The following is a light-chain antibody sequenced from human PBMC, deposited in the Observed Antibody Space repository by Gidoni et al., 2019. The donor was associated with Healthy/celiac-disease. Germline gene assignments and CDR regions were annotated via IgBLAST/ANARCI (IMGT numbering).Light chain of an antibody. CDR1: TGAVTSGYF. CDR3: LIYYGRARV. CDR2: NTD. V-gene: IGLV7-43*01. J-gene: IGLJ3*02. Sequence: QTVVTQEPSLTVSPGGTVTLPCASSTGAVTSGYFTSWFQQKPGQAPRALIYNTDKKHSWTPARFSGSLLGGKAALTLSGVQPADEADYYCLIYYGRARVFGGGTKLTVL.